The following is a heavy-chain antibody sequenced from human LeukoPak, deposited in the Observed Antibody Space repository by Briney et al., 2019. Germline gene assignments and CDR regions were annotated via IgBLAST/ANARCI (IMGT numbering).Heavy chain of an antibody. CDR3: ARDYDSSGYYPNWAY. D-gene: IGHD3-22*01. J-gene: IGHJ4*02. V-gene: IGHV3-21*01. CDR1: GFXFSSYS. CDR2: ISSSSSYI. Sequence: GGSLRLSCAASGFXFSSYSINWVRQAPGKGLKWVSSISSSSSYIYYADSVKGRFTISRDNAKNSLYLQMNSLRAEDTAVYYCARDYDSSGYYPNWAYWGQGTLVTVSS.